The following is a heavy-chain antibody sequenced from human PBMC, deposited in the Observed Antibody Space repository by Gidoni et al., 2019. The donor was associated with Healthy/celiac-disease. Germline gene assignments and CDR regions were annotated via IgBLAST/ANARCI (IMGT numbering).Heavy chain of an antibody. V-gene: IGHV1-69*06. CDR3: ASRFPGVDYYYYYGMDV. D-gene: IGHD2-2*01. CDR2: IIPIFGTA. J-gene: IGHJ6*02. Sequence: KKPGSSVKVSCKASGGTFSSYAIRWVRQAPGQGLEWMGGIIPIFGTANYAQKFQGRVTITADKSTGTAYVEQSSLRAEDTPVYYCASRFPGVDYYYYYGMDVWGQGNTVTVSS. CDR1: GGTFSSYA.